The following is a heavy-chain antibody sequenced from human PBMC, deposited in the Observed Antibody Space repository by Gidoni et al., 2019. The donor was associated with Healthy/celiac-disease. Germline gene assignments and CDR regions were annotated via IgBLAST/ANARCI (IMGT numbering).Heavy chain of an antibody. CDR1: GGSFSGYY. V-gene: IGHV4-34*01. J-gene: IGHJ4*02. CDR3: ARGGYNGGAHFDY. Sequence: QVQLQQWGAGLLKPSETLSLTCAVYGGSFSGYYWSWIRKPPGKGLEWIGEINHSGSTNYNPSLKSRVTISVDTSKNQFSLKLSSVTAADTAVYYCARGGYNGGAHFDYWGQGTLGTVSS. D-gene: IGHD3-16*01. CDR2: INHSGST.